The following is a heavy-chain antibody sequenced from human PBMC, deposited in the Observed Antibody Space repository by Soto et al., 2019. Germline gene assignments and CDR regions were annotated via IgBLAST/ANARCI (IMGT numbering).Heavy chain of an antibody. Sequence: GGSLRLSCADSGFTFSSYIMNWVRQAPGKGLEWVAYVSSRSSFIYYADSVKGRFTISRDNTKNSVYLQMNSLRAEDTALYYCARDKDIAVSKHYFFDFWGQGTPVTVSS. CDR1: GFTFSSYI. CDR2: VSSRSSFI. D-gene: IGHD6-19*01. J-gene: IGHJ4*02. V-gene: IGHV3-21*01. CDR3: ARDKDIAVSKHYFFDF.